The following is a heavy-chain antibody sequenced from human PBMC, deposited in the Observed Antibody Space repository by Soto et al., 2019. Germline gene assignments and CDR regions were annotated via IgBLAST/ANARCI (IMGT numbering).Heavy chain of an antibody. Sequence: RPTMVSATQTRRVTCSFSAVSLYINKARLGVVRQPPAKALEWLALIYWDGDEHYSPSLKNRLSITKDTSKDQVVLTLTDVHHADTATYYCVKGALGTYGHVYFESWVQGNLVTVLS. D-gene: IGHD3-16*01. J-gene: IGHJ4*02. CDR1: AVSLYINKAR. V-gene: IGHV2-5*02. CDR2: IYWDGDE. CDR3: VKGALGTYGHVYFES.